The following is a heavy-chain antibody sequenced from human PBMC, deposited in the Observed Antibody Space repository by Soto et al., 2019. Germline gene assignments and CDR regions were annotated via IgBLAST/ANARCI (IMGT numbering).Heavy chain of an antibody. CDR2: ISYDGSYK. CDR1: GFTFISYG. J-gene: IGHJ4*02. CDR3: AKWNGGFDY. D-gene: IGHD3-16*01. V-gene: IGHV3-30*18. Sequence: QVQLVESVGGVVEPGRSLRLSCAASGFTFISYGMNRVRQAPGKGLAWGAVISYDGSYKYYADSVKGRFTISRDNSKNTLYLQMNSLRAEDTAVYYCAKWNGGFDYWGQGTLVPVSS.